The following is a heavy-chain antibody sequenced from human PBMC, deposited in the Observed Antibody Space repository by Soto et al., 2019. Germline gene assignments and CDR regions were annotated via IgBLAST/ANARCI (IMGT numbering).Heavy chain of an antibody. CDR3: ARDLDGSGSYYTDY. J-gene: IGHJ4*02. D-gene: IGHD3-10*01. CDR2: ISHWGKT. CDR1: CYTFTNYG. Sequence: GASVKVSCKASCYTFTNYGISWVRQAPGQGLEWMGWISHWGKTNYAQKLQGRVTMTTDTSASTAFMELRSLRSDDTAMYFCARDLDGSGSYYTDYWGQRTLVAVSS. V-gene: IGHV1-18*01.